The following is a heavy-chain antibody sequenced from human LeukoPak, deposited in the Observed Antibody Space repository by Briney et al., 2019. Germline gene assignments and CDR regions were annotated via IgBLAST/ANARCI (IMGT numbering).Heavy chain of an antibody. CDR3: ATPSTDSYGYYFDY. CDR2: MNPNSGNT. J-gene: IGHJ4*02. Sequence: GASVKVSCKASGYTFTSYDINWVRQATGQGLEWMGWMNPNSGNTGYAQKFQGRVTMTRNTSISTAYMELSSLRSEDTAVYYCATPSTDSYGYYFDYWGQGTLVTVSS. CDR1: GYTFTSYD. D-gene: IGHD5-18*01. V-gene: IGHV1-8*01.